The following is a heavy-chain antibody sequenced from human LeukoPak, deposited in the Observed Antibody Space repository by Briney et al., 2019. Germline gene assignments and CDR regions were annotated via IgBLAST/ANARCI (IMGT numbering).Heavy chain of an antibody. Sequence: PGGSLRLSCAASGFTFSSYGMHWVRQAPGKGLEWVAFIRFDGSNKYYAESVKGRFTIYRDNSKNTLYLQMNSLRAEDTAVYYCAKDATFRYYYESSYLSEATFDYWGQGTLVTVSS. CDR2: IRFDGSNK. CDR1: GFTFSSYG. CDR3: AKDATFRYYYESSYLSEATFDY. J-gene: IGHJ4*02. D-gene: IGHD3-22*01. V-gene: IGHV3-30*02.